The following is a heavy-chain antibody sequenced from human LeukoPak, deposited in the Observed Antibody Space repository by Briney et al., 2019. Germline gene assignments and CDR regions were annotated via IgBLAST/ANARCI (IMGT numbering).Heavy chain of an antibody. D-gene: IGHD2-8*02. J-gene: IGHJ4*01. CDR1: GGSFNSYH. Sequence: SETLSLTCTVSGGSFNSYHWGWIRQPAGRGLEWVGRVHVSGSTNYNPSLRSGVAISLDTSKKQVSLILNSVSAADTAVYYCARDESSRDATGAFHYWGRGVLVTVSS. CDR2: VHVSGST. CDR3: ARDESSRDATGAFHY. V-gene: IGHV4-4*07.